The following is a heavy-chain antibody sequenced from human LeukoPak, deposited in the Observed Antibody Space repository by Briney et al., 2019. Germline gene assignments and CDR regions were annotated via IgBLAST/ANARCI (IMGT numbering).Heavy chain of an antibody. D-gene: IGHD6-6*01. J-gene: IGHJ6*03. CDR2: ISSSGSPI. V-gene: IGHV3-11*04. Sequence: GGSLRLSCAASGFTFRDYYMSWVRQAPGKGLDWVSYISSSGSPIYYADSVKGRVTISRDNAKNSLYLQMNSLRAEDTAVYYCARMGWAARVWGSYYMDVWGKGTTVTVSS. CDR3: ARMGWAARVWGSYYMDV. CDR1: GFTFRDYY.